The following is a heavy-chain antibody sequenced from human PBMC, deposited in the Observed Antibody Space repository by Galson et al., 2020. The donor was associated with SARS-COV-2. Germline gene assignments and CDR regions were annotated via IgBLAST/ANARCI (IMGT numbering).Heavy chain of an antibody. CDR1: GYTFTSYD. J-gene: IGHJ6*03. CDR3: ARGRNEAAFQWELLMEVPLHQPSRYYYYYMDV. D-gene: IGHD1-26*01. Sequence: ASVKVSCKASGYTFTSYDINWVRQATGQGLEWMGWMNPNSGNTGYAQKFQGRVTMTRNTSISTAYMELSSLRSEDTAVYYCARGRNEAAFQWELLMEVPLHQPSRYYYYYMDVWGKGTTVTVSS. V-gene: IGHV1-8*01. CDR2: MNPNSGNT.